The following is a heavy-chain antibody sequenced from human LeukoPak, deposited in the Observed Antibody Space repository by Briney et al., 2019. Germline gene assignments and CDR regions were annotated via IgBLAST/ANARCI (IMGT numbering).Heavy chain of an antibody. CDR1: SYSISSAYY. D-gene: IGHD3-3*02. CDR2: IYHSGST. CDR3: ARVSLGYYYCNMDV. V-gene: IGHV4-38-2*02. Sequence: SETLSLTCTVSSYSISSAYYWGWIRQPPGKGLEWIGTIYHSGSTYDNPSLKSRVTISVDTSRNQFSLKLSSVTAADTAVYYCARVSLGYYYCNMDVWGTGTTVTVSS. J-gene: IGHJ6*03.